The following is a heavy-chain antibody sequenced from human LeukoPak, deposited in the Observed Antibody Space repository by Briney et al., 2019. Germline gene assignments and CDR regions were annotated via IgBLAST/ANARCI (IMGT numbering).Heavy chain of an antibody. Sequence: SETLSLTCTGSGGSISSYYWSWIRQPAGKGLEWIGRIYTSGSTNYNPSLKSRVTMSVDTSKNQFSLKLSSVTAADTAVYYCARKGSSGWYFDYWGQGTLVTVSS. D-gene: IGHD6-19*01. CDR2: IYTSGST. CDR1: GGSISSYY. V-gene: IGHV4-4*07. CDR3: ARKGSSGWYFDY. J-gene: IGHJ4*02.